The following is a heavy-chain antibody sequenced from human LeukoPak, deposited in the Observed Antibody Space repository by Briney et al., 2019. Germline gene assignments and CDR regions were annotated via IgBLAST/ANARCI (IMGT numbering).Heavy chain of an antibody. J-gene: IGHJ6*02. CDR1: GGSISSSNW. D-gene: IGHD1-14*01. CDR2: IYHSGST. V-gene: IGHV4-4*02. CDR3: ARAPRNYYYYYGMDV. Sequence: PSETLSLTCAVSGGSISSSNWWSWVRQPPGKGLEWIGEIYHSGSTNYNPSLKSRVTISVDKSKNQFSLKLSSVTAADTAVYYCARAPRNYYYYYGMDVWGQGTTVTVSS.